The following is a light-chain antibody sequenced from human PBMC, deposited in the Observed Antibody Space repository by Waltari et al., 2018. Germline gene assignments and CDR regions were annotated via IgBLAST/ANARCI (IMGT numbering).Light chain of an antibody. J-gene: IGKJ5*01. CDR1: QGISSY. Sequence: AIQMTQSPSSLSASIGDRFTITCRASQGISSYLAWYQQKPGTAPKLLIYAASTLQSGVPSRFSGSGSGTDFTLTISCLQSEDFATYYCQQYYSYLPITFGQGTRLDLK. CDR2: AAS. V-gene: IGKV1-8*01. CDR3: QQYYSYLPIT.